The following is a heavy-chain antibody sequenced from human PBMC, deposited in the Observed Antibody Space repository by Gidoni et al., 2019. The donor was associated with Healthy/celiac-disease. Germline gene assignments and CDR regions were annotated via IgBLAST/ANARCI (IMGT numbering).Heavy chain of an antibody. D-gene: IGHD3-10*01. Sequence: QVQLVQSGAEVKKPGSSVKVSCKASGGTFSSYAISWVRQAPGQGLEWMGRIIPILGIANYEQKFQGRVTITADKSTSTAYMELSSLRSEDTAVYYCARVEAKLWFGESQRPYYFDYWGQGTLVTVSS. CDR3: ARVEAKLWFGESQRPYYFDY. CDR1: GGTFSSYA. V-gene: IGHV1-69*04. CDR2: IIPILGIA. J-gene: IGHJ4*02.